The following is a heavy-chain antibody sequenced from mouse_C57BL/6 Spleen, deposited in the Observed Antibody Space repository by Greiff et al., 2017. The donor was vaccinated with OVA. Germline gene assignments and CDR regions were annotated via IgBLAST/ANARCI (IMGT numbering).Heavy chain of an antibody. CDR2: IWSGGST. V-gene: IGHV2-4*01. CDR1: GFSLTSYG. CDR3: AKSPTAQATAMDY. Sequence: QVQLQQSGPGLVQPSQSLSITCTVSGFSLTSYGVHWVRQPPGKGLEWLGVIWSGGSTAYNAAFISRLSISKDNSTSQVFFKMNSLQADDTAIYYCAKSPTAQATAMDYWGQGTSVTVSS. D-gene: IGHD3-2*02. J-gene: IGHJ4*01.